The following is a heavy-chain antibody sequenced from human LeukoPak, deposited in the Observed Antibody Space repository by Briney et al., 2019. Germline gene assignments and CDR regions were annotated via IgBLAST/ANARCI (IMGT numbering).Heavy chain of an antibody. CDR2: IYYSGST. Sequence: SETLSLTCTVSGGSISSGDYYWSWIRQPPGKGLEWIGYIYYSGSTYYNPSLKSRVTISVDTSKNQFSLKLSSVTAADTAVYYCARLPDTRYCSSTSCYTAAVTAFDIWGQGTMVTVPS. CDR1: GGSISSGDYY. V-gene: IGHV4-30-4*08. J-gene: IGHJ3*02. D-gene: IGHD2-2*02. CDR3: ARLPDTRYCSSTSCYTAAVTAFDI.